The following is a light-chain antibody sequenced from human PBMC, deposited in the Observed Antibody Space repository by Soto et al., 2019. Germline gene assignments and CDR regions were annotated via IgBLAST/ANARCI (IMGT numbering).Light chain of an antibody. V-gene: IGLV2-23*01. Sequence: QSVLPQPASVSGSPGHSVTLSFTGTSSDVGNYNHVSWYQQHPGKDPKLMIYEATQRPSGVSNRFSASKSGNTSSLTISGLQAEDESDYYCCSYAGSSPGVFGGGTKLTVL. J-gene: IGLJ3*02. CDR2: EAT. CDR3: CSYAGSSPGV. CDR1: SSDVGNYNH.